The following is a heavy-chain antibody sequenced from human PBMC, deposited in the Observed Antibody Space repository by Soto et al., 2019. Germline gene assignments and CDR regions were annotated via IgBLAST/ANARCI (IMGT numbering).Heavy chain of an antibody. CDR1: GFTFSSYG. Sequence: QVQLVESGGGVVQPGRSLRLSCAASGFTFSSYGMHWVRQDPGKGLEWVAVIWYDGSNKYYADSVKGRFTISRDNSKNTLYLQMNSLRAEDTAVYYCARGQGGMDVWGQGTTVTVSS. CDR2: IWYDGSNK. J-gene: IGHJ6*02. V-gene: IGHV3-33*01. CDR3: ARGQGGMDV.